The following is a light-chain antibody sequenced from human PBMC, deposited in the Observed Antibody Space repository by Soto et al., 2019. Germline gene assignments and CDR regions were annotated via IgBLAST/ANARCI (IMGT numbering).Light chain of an antibody. Sequence: QSVLTQSPSVSAAPGQTVTISCSGSSSNIGNNYVSWYQQLPGTAPKLLIYDNNKRPSGIPDRFSGSKSGTSGTLDITGPQTGDEADYYCAPWDGSLPGEVFGGGTKLTVL. V-gene: IGLV1-51*01. CDR3: APWDGSLPGEV. J-gene: IGLJ2*01. CDR2: DNN. CDR1: SSNIGNNY.